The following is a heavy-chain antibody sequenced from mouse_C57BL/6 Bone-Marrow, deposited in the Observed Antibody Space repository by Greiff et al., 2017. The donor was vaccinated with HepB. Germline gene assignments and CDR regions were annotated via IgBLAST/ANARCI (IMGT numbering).Heavy chain of an antibody. CDR1: GYSFTGYY. V-gene: IGHV1-42*01. CDR3: ARPPDY. J-gene: IGHJ2*01. CDR2: INPSTGGT. Sequence: QQSGPELVKPGASVKISCKASGYSFTGYYMNWVKQSPEKSLEWIGEINPSTGGTTYNQKFKAKATLTVDKSSSTAYMQLKSLTSEDSAVYYCARPPDYWGQGTTLTVSS.